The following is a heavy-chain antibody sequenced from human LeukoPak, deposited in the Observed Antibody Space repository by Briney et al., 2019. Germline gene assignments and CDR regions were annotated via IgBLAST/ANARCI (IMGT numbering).Heavy chain of an antibody. CDR2: ISGSGGST. CDR3: AKEHDYSNYGFIYQDYYYYGMDV. V-gene: IGHV3-23*01. J-gene: IGHJ6*02. Sequence: PGGSLRLSCAASGFTFSSYAMSWVRQAPGKGLEWVSAISGSGGSTYYADSVKGRFTISRDNSKNTLYLQMNSLRAEDTAVYHCAKEHDYSNYGFIYQDYYYYGMDVWGHGTTVTVSS. CDR1: GFTFSSYA. D-gene: IGHD4-11*01.